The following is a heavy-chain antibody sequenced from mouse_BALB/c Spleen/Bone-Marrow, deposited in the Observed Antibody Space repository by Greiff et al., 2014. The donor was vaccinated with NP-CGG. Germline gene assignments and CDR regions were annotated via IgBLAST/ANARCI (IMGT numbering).Heavy chain of an antibody. CDR3: ASYYYGRAWFAY. V-gene: IGHV14-3*02. CDR2: IDPANGNT. CDR1: GFNIKDTY. Sequence: EVQLQQSGAELVKPGASVKLSCTASGFNIKDTYMHWVKQRPEQGLEWIGRIDPANGNTIYDPKFQGKATITADTSSNTAYLQLSSLTSEDTAVYYCASYYYGRAWFAYWGQGTLVTVSA. J-gene: IGHJ3*01. D-gene: IGHD1-1*01.